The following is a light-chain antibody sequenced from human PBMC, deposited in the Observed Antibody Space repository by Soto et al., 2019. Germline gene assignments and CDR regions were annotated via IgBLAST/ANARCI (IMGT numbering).Light chain of an antibody. J-gene: IGLJ3*02. V-gene: IGLV1-44*01. CDR2: SND. CDR3: AVWDDSLNGPV. CDR1: SSNIGSNT. Sequence: VLTQPPSASGTPGQRVTISCSGSSSNIGSNTVNWYQQLPGTAPKLLIYSNDQRPSGVPDRFSGSKSGTSASLAISGLLSEDEADYYCAVWDDSLNGPVFGGGTKLTVL.